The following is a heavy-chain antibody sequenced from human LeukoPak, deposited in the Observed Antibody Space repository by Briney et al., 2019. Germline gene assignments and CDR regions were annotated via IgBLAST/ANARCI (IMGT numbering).Heavy chain of an antibody. V-gene: IGHV4-59*01. CDR1: GGSISDYY. CDR3: AREKSENDAFDI. Sequence: PETLSLTCTVSGGSISDYYWNWIRQPPGKGLEWIGYIYNSGSTNYNPSLKSRVTMSVDTSKNQFSLKLTSVTAADTAVYYCAREKSENDAFDIWGQGTMVTVSS. J-gene: IGHJ3*02. CDR2: IYNSGST.